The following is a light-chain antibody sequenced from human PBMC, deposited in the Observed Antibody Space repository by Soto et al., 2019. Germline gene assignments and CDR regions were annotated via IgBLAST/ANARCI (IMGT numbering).Light chain of an antibody. Sequence: QSALTQSASVSGSPGQSITISCTGTSSDVGNYNLVSWYQQHPGKAPKLMIHEGSKRPSGVSNRFSGSKSGNTASLTISGLQAEDEANYCCSYAGSSTWVFGGGTKLTVL. V-gene: IGLV2-23*01. J-gene: IGLJ3*02. CDR3: CSYAGSSTWV. CDR1: SSDVGNYNL. CDR2: EGS.